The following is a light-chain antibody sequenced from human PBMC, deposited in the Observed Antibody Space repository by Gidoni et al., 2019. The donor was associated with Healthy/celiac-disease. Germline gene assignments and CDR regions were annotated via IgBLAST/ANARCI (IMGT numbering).Light chain of an antibody. J-gene: IGKJ1*01. CDR3: QQYNSYWT. CDR2: KAS. CDR1: QSISSW. V-gene: IGKV1-5*03. Sequence: DIQMTQSPSTLSASVGDRVTITCRASQSISSWLAWYQPKPGKAPKLLIYKASSLESGVPSRFSGSGSGTEFTLTISSLQTDDFATYDCQQYNSYWTFGQGTKVEIK.